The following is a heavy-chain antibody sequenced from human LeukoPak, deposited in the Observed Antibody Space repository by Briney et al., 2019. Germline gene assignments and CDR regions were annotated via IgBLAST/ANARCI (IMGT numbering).Heavy chain of an antibody. D-gene: IGHD6-19*01. J-gene: IGHJ5*02. CDR3: AKGQWLVNNWFDR. CDR2: ISGSGDST. CDR1: GFTFSSYA. V-gene: IGHV3-23*01. Sequence: GSLRLSCAASGFTFSSYAMSWVRQAPGKGLQWVSAISGSGDSTYYADSVKGRFTISRDNSKNTLYLQMNSLRAEDTAVYYCAKGQWLVNNWFDRWGQGTLVTVSS.